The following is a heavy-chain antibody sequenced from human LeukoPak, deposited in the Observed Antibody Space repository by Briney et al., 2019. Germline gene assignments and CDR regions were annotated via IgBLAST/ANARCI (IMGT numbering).Heavy chain of an antibody. J-gene: IGHJ6*04. CDR3: AELGITMIGGV. Sequence: GGSLRLSCAASGFTFSSYAMNWVRQAPGKGLEWLSSISESGGTRDYADSVKGRFTISRDNAKNSLFLQMSSLRAEDTAVYYCAELGITMIGGVWGKGTTVTISS. V-gene: IGHV3-23*01. CDR2: ISESGGTR. CDR1: GFTFSSYA. D-gene: IGHD3-10*02.